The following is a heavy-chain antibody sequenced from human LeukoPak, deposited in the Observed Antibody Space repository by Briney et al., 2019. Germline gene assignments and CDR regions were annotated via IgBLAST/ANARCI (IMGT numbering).Heavy chain of an antibody. J-gene: IGHJ4*02. Sequence: GGSLRLSCAASGFTFSHSWMSWVRQAPGKGLEWVANIKQDGSEKFYVDSVKGRFTISRDNAKNLLYLQMNSLRAEDTAVYYCARSNYFDYWGQGTLVTVSS. V-gene: IGHV3-7*01. CDR3: ARSNYFDY. CDR1: GFTFSHSW. CDR2: IKQDGSEK.